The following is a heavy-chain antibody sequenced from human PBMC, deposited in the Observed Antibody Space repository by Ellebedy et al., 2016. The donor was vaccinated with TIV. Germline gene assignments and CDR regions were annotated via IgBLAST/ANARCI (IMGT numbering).Heavy chain of an antibody. V-gene: IGHV4-31*01. Sequence: SETLSLTCTVSGGSISSGGYYWSWIRQHPGKGLEWIGYIYYSGSTYYNPPLKSLVTISVDTSKNQFSLKLSSVTAADTGVYYCARIIVGTTYNWFDPWGQGTLVTVSS. CDR1: GGSISSGGYY. J-gene: IGHJ5*02. D-gene: IGHD5-12*01. CDR2: IYYSGST. CDR3: ARIIVGTTYNWFDP.